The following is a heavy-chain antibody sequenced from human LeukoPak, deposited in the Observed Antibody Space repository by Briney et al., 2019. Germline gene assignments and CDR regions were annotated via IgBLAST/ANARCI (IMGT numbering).Heavy chain of an antibody. CDR1: GYTSTSYD. V-gene: IGHV1-8*01. Sequence: GASVKVSCKASGYTSTSYDINWVRQATGQGLEWMGWMNPNSGNTGYTQKFQGRVTMTRNTSISTAYMELSSLRSEDTAVYYCAREHSSGWYGLNYWGQGTLVTVSS. D-gene: IGHD6-19*01. CDR2: MNPNSGNT. CDR3: AREHSSGWYGLNY. J-gene: IGHJ4*02.